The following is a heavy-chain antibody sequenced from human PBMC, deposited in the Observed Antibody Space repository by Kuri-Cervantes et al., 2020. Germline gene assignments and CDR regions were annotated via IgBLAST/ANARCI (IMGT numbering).Heavy chain of an antibody. CDR2: INHSGDT. D-gene: IGHD3-3*01. J-gene: IGHJ6*03. CDR3: ARGRNFWNSFYLPYMDV. Sequence: GSLRLSCTVYGGSFSGHYWSWIRQPPGKGLEWIGEINHSGDTNYIPSLKSRVTISLDTSKNQLSLKLSSLTAADTAVYYCARGRNFWNSFYLPYMDVWGKGTTVTVSS. CDR1: GGSFSGHY. V-gene: IGHV4-34*01.